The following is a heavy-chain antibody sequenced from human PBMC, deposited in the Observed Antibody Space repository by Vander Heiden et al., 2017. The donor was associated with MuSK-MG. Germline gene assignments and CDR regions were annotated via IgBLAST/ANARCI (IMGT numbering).Heavy chain of an antibody. CDR3: ARGGVRYFDWRWFDP. CDR1: GGSFSGYY. Sequence: QVQLQQWGAGLLKPSDTLSLPCAVHGGSFSGYYWSWIRQPPGKGLEWIGEINHSGSTNYNPSLKSRVTISVDTSKNQFSLKLSSVTAADTAVYYCARGGVRYFDWRWFDPWGQGTLVTVSS. J-gene: IGHJ5*02. D-gene: IGHD3-9*01. CDR2: INHSGST. V-gene: IGHV4-34*01.